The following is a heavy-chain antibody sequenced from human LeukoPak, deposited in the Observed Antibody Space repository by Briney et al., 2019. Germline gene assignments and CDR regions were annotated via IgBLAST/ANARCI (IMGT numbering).Heavy chain of an antibody. CDR1: GFTFSSYS. J-gene: IGHJ4*02. Sequence: GGSLRLSCAASGFTFSSYSMNWVRQAPGKGLEWVSSISSSRSFIYYADSVKGRFTISRDNAKNSLYLQMNSLRAEDTAVYYCARDEQDYYFDYWGQGTLVTASS. V-gene: IGHV3-21*01. CDR2: ISSSRSFI. CDR3: ARDEQDYYFDY.